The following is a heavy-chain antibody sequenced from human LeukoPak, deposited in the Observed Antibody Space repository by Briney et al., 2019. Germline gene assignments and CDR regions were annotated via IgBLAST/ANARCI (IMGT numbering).Heavy chain of an antibody. D-gene: IGHD3-10*01. CDR1: GDSISSSTYY. CDR3: ARGPSRFGVAFDI. Sequence: SETLSLTCTVSGDSISSSTYYWGWIRQPPGKGLEWIGSIYYSGSTYYNPSLKSRVTISVDTSKNQFSLKLSSVTAADTAVYYCARGPSRFGVAFDIWGQGTMVTVSS. J-gene: IGHJ3*02. V-gene: IGHV4-39*07. CDR2: IYYSGST.